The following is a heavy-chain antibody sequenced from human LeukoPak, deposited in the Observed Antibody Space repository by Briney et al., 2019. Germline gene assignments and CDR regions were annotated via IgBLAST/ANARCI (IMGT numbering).Heavy chain of an antibody. V-gene: IGHV4-39*07. J-gene: IGHJ4*02. Sequence: SETLSLTCTVSGDSIDNNVYYWGWIRQPPGKGLEWIGSIFYTGKGHYNPSLKSRVTISVDTSKNQFSLKLSSVTAADTAVYYCARGPYYYDSSGYIDYWGQGTLVTVSS. D-gene: IGHD3-22*01. CDR1: GDSIDNNVYY. CDR3: ARGPYYYDSSGYIDY. CDR2: IFYTGKG.